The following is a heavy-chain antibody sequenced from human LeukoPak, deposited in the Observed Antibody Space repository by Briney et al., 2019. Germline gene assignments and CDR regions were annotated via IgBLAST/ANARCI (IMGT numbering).Heavy chain of an antibody. CDR2: ITTSGSYL. CDR3: AFRPLGGCSSSTCYASDY. Sequence: GGSLRLSCAASGFIFSSYTMNWVRQAPGKGPEWVSSITTSGSYLYYADSVKGRFTISRDNAKNSLYLQMNSLRDEDTAVYYCAFRPLGGCSSSTCYASDYWGRGTLVTVSS. V-gene: IGHV3-21*01. J-gene: IGHJ4*02. CDR1: GFIFSSYT. D-gene: IGHD2-2*01.